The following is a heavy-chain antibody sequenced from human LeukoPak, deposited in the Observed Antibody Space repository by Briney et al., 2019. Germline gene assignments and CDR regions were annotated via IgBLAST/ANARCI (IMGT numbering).Heavy chain of an antibody. CDR1: GGSFSGYY. D-gene: IGHD4-17*01. CDR3: ASFGDYPFDY. CDR2: INHSGST. Sequence: SETLSLTCAVYGGSFSGYYWSWIRQPPGKGLEWIGEINHSGSTNYNPSLKSRVTISVDTSKNQFSLKLSSVTAADTAVYYCASFGDYPFDYWGQGTLVTVSS. J-gene: IGHJ4*02. V-gene: IGHV4-34*01.